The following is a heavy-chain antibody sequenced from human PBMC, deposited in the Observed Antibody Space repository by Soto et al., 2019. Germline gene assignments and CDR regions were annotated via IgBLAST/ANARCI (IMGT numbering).Heavy chain of an antibody. D-gene: IGHD2-15*01. Sequence: QITLKESGPTLVKPTQTLTLTCTFSGFSLSTSGVGVGWIRQPPGKALEWLALIYWDDDKRYSPSLKSRLTITKDTSNNHVVLTMTIMYPVDTATYSCAHRPSSCSGGSCYSVFVYCGQGTLVTVSS. CDR3: AHRPSSCSGGSCYSVFVY. CDR1: GFSLSTSGVG. CDR2: IYWDDDK. V-gene: IGHV2-5*02. J-gene: IGHJ4*02.